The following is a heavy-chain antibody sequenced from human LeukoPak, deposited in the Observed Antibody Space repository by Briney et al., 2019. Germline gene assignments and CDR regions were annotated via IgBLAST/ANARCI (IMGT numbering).Heavy chain of an antibody. Sequence: SETLSLTCTVSGGAISSGDYYWSWIRQPPGKGLGWIAYMYYSGSTYYNPSLKSRVTMSADTSKNQLSLKLSSVTAADTAVYYCARPYYYDSRIDPWGQGILVTVSS. CDR2: MYYSGST. V-gene: IGHV4-30-4*01. D-gene: IGHD3-22*01. CDR1: GGAISSGDYY. CDR3: ARPYYYDSRIDP. J-gene: IGHJ5*02.